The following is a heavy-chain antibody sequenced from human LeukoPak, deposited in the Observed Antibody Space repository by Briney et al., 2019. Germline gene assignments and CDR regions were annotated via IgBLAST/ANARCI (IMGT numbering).Heavy chain of an antibody. CDR2: MFYTGST. CDR1: GDSISGYY. CDR3: ARARLGYSYGYYLDF. J-gene: IGHJ4*01. Sequence: SETLSLTCTVSGDSISGYYRSWIRQPPGKGLEWIGYMFYTGSTNYNSSLKSRVTISIDTSRNKVFLKLSSMTAADTAVYYCARARLGYSYGYYLDFWGHGTLVTVSS. V-gene: IGHV4-59*01. D-gene: IGHD5-18*01.